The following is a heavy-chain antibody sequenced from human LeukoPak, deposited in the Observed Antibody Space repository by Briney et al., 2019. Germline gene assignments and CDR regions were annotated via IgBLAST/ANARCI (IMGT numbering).Heavy chain of an antibody. CDR1: GGSFSGYY. CDR3: ARGPKWRLNDY. J-gene: IGHJ4*02. V-gene: IGHV4-34*01. D-gene: IGHD6-25*01. Sequence: PSETLSLTCAVYGGSFSGYYWTWIRQPPGKGLEWIGEINHSGGTNYNPSLKSRVAISVDTSKNQFSLKLSSVTAADTAVYYCARGPKWRLNDYWGQGTLVTVSS. CDR2: INHSGGT.